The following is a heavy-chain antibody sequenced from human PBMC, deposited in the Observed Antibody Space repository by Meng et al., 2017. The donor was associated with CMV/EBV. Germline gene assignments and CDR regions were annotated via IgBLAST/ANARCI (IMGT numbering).Heavy chain of an antibody. CDR1: GFTFSDYY. CDR2: IKQDGSEK. CDR3: ARDKKTKYYYYGMDV. J-gene: IGHJ6*02. D-gene: IGHD2-8*01. V-gene: IGHV3-7*01. Sequence: GESLKISCAASGFTFSDYYMSWVRQAPGKGLEWVANIKQDGSEKYYVYSVKGRFTISRDNAKNSLYLQMNSLRDEDTAVYYCARDKKTKYYYYGMDVWGQGTTVTVSS.